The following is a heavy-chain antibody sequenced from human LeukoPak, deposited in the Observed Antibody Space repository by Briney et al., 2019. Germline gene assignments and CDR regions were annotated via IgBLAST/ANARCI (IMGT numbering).Heavy chain of an antibody. CDR1: GFTFSSYS. J-gene: IGHJ4*02. Sequence: GGSPRLSCAASGFTFSSYSMNWVRQAPGKGLEWVSSISSSSSYIYYADSVKGRFTISRDNAKNSLYLQMNSLRAEDTAVYYCARDRFGGSYYFDYWGQGTLVTVSS. D-gene: IGHD3-10*01. V-gene: IGHV3-21*01. CDR3: ARDRFGGSYYFDY. CDR2: ISSSSSYI.